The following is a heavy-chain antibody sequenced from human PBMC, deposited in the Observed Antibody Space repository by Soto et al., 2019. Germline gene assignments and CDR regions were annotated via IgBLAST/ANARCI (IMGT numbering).Heavy chain of an antibody. CDR3: ARTYGDYDRTYYYYYYMDV. Sequence: SETLSLTCPVSGGSISSYYWSWIRQPPGKGLEWIGYIYYSGSTNYNPSLKSRVTTSVDTSKNQFSLKLSSVTAADTAVYYCARTYGDYDRTYYYYYYMDVWGKGTTVTVSS. D-gene: IGHD4-17*01. CDR2: IYYSGST. J-gene: IGHJ6*03. CDR1: GGSISSYY. V-gene: IGHV4-59*01.